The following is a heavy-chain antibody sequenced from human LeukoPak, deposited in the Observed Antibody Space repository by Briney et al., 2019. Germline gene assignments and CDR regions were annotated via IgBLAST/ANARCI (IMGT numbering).Heavy chain of an antibody. D-gene: IGHD1-26*01. CDR1: GFTFSSYG. J-gene: IGHJ6*03. CDR3: AKDSESGSYYYYYYMDV. Sequence: PGGSLRLSCAASGFTFSSYGMHWVRQAPGKGLEWVAFIRYDGSNKYYADSVKGRFTISRDNSKNTLYLQMNSLRAEDTAVYYCAKDSESGSYYYYYYMDVWGKGTTVTVSS. CDR2: IRYDGSNK. V-gene: IGHV3-30*02.